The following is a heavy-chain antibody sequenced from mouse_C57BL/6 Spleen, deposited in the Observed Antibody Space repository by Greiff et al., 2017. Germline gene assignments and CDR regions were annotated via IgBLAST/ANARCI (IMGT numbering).Heavy chain of an antibody. CDR1: GYTFTSYW. Sequence: VQLQQPGAELVRPGSSVKLSCKASGYTFTSYWMHWVKQRPIQGLEWIGNIDPSDSETNYNQKFKDKATLTVDKSSSTAYMQLSSLTSEDSAVYYCARGGLNWAYFDYWGQGTTLTVSS. J-gene: IGHJ2*01. D-gene: IGHD4-1*01. CDR3: ARGGLNWAYFDY. CDR2: IDPSDSET. V-gene: IGHV1-52*01.